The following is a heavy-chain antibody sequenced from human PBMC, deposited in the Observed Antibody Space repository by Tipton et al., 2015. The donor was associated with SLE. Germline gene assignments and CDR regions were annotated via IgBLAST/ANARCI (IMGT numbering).Heavy chain of an antibody. Sequence: LRLSCTVSGGSISSSSYYWGWIRQPPGKGLEWIGEINHSGSTNYNPSLKSRVTISVDTSKNQFSLKLSSVTAADTAVYYCARAGEGIAAWGQGTLVTVSS. CDR2: INHSGST. CDR3: ARAGEGIAA. D-gene: IGHD6-13*01. CDR1: GGSISSSSYY. V-gene: IGHV4-39*07. J-gene: IGHJ5*02.